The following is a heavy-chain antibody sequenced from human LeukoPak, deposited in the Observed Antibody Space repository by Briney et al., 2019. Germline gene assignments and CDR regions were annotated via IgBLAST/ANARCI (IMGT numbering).Heavy chain of an antibody. CDR2: ISHSGST. CDR1: GGSFSGYY. Sequence: SETLSLTCAVYGGSFSGYYWSWIRQPPGKGLEWIGEISHSGSTNYNPSLKSRVTISVDTSKNQFSLKLSSVTAADTAVYYCARSHYGSGSHNWFDPWGQGTLVTVSS. CDR3: ARSHYGSGSHNWFDP. V-gene: IGHV4-34*01. D-gene: IGHD3-10*01. J-gene: IGHJ5*02.